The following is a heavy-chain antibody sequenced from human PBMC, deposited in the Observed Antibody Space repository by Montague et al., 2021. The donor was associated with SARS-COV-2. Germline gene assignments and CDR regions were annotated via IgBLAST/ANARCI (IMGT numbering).Heavy chain of an antibody. CDR1: GGSVSSGNYY. CDR3: AREAELEYFDY. J-gene: IGHJ4*02. D-gene: IGHD1-26*01. Sequence: SETLSLTCTVSGGSVSSGNYYWNWLRQPPGKGLEWIGYIYYSGSTNYNPSLKSRVTISVDTSKNQFSLKLSSVTAADTAVYYCAREAELEYFDYWGRGTLVTVSS. V-gene: IGHV4-61*01. CDR2: IYYSGST.